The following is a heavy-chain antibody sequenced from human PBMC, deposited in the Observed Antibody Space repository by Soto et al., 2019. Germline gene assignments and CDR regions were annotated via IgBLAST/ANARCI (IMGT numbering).Heavy chain of an antibody. CDR2: ISVYNGDT. J-gene: IGHJ4*02. Sequence: QVQLVQSGAEVKKPGASVKVSCKASGYTFSNYGISWVRQAPGQGLEWMGWISVYNGDTNYAQKLQGRVTMTTDTSTTTAYMELRSLRSDDTAVYYCARAEQWVTGGTGGYWGQGTLVTVSS. CDR3: ARAEQWVTGGTGGY. V-gene: IGHV1-18*04. D-gene: IGHD1-26*01. CDR1: GYTFSNYG.